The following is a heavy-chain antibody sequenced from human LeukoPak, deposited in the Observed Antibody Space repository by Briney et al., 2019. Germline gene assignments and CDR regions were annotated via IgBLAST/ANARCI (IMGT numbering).Heavy chain of an antibody. CDR2: ISDYNGNT. J-gene: IGHJ4*02. V-gene: IGHV1-18*01. Sequence: GASVKVSCKASGYTFTSYGISWVRQAPGQGLEWRGWISDYNGNTNYAQKLQGRVSMTKDTSTSTAYMELRSLRSDVTVVYYCARDSGYDGYVGYWGQGTLVTVSS. CDR3: ARDSGYDGYVGY. D-gene: IGHD5-12*01. CDR1: GYTFTSYG.